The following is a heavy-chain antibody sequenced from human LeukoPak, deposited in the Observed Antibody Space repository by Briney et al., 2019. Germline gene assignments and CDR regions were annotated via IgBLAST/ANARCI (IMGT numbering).Heavy chain of an antibody. Sequence: ASVKVSCKASGYTFTNNGISWVRQAPGQGLEWMGWISTSNGNTNYADSFQGRLTLTTESSTSTAYMELRSLTSDDTAVYYCATGGGPYCAGDCYPGDYWGQGTLVTVSS. CDR3: ATGGGPYCAGDCYPGDY. D-gene: IGHD2-21*02. CDR1: GYTFTNNG. V-gene: IGHV1-18*01. CDR2: ISTSNGNT. J-gene: IGHJ4*02.